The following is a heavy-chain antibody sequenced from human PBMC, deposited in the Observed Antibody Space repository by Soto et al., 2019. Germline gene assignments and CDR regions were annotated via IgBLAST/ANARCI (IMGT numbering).Heavy chain of an antibody. J-gene: IGHJ6*02. CDR1: GFTVSSNY. V-gene: IGHV3-53*01. D-gene: IGHD5-18*01. CDR3: ARDRGYSYGNREYYYYGMDV. CDR2: IYSGGST. Sequence: GGSLRLSCAASGFTVSSNYMSWVRQAPGKGLEWVSAIYSGGSTYYADSVKGRFTISRDNSKNTLYLQMNSLRAEDTAVYYCARDRGYSYGNREYYYYGMDVWGQGTTVTVSS.